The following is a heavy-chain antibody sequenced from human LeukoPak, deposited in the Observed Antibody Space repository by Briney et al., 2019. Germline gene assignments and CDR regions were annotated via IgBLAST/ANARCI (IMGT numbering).Heavy chain of an antibody. V-gene: IGHV3-33*01. CDR3: ARDPSPPSSSSWYFDI. D-gene: IGHD6-6*01. CDR1: GFTFSNYD. J-gene: IGHJ2*01. CDR2: MWSDGSHK. Sequence: GRSLRLSCAASGFTFSNYDMHWVRQAPGKGPEWVAVMWSDGSHKYYADSVKGRFTISRDNSKNTLYLQMNSLGAEDTAVYFCARDPSPPSSSSWYFDIWGRGTLVTVSS.